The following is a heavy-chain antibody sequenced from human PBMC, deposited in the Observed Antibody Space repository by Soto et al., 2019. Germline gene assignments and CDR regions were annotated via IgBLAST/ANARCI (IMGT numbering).Heavy chain of an antibody. CDR3: ARVIAGTTFYYYYGMDV. Sequence: QVQLVQSGAEVKKPGASVEVCCKASGYTFTSYGINWVRQAPGQGLEWMGWISAYNGNTNYAQKLQGRVTMTTDTSTSTAYMELRSLRSDDTAVYYCARVIAGTTFYYYYGMDVWGQGTTVTVSS. CDR1: GYTFTSYG. V-gene: IGHV1-18*01. J-gene: IGHJ6*02. CDR2: ISAYNGNT. D-gene: IGHD1-7*01.